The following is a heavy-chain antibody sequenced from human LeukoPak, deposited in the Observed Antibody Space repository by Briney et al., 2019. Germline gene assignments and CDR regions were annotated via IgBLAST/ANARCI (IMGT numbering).Heavy chain of an antibody. Sequence: GGSLRLSCAASGFTFTTYAMSWVRQAPGKGLEWIGGISVSGGTTYYADSVKGRVTISMDNSTNSLYLQLSRLRPEDTAVYYCARGLSGSSAPLYPFNSWGQGALVTVSS. J-gene: IGHJ4*02. D-gene: IGHD6-6*01. CDR2: ISVSGGTT. V-gene: IGHV3-23*01. CDR3: ARGLSGSSAPLYPFNS. CDR1: GFTFTTYA.